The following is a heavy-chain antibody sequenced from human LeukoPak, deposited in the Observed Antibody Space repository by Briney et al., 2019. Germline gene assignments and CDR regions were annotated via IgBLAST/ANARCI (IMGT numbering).Heavy chain of an antibody. CDR3: ARDVRGDCSSTSCYEGNWFDP. Sequence: ASVKVSCKASGYTFTSYGVNWVRQAPGQRLEWMGWISGYNGNTNYAQKLQGRVTMTTDTSTSTAYMELRSLRSDDTAVYYCARDVRGDCSSTSCYEGNWFDPWGQGTLVTVSS. CDR1: GYTFTSYG. D-gene: IGHD2-2*01. V-gene: IGHV1-18*01. J-gene: IGHJ5*02. CDR2: ISGYNGNT.